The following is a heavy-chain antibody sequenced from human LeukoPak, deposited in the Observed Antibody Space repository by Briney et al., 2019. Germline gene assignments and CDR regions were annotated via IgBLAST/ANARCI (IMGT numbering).Heavy chain of an antibody. V-gene: IGHV4-4*07. CDR2: IYTSGST. D-gene: IGHD3-10*01. CDR1: GGSISSYY. J-gene: IGHJ4*02. CDR3: ARDGITMVRGVIIPYFDY. Sequence: KSSETLSLTCTVSGGSISSYYWSWIRQPAGKGLEWIGRIYTSGSTNYNPSLKSRVTMSVDTSKNQFSLKLSSVTAADTAVYYCARDGITMVRGVIIPYFDYWGQGTLVTVSS.